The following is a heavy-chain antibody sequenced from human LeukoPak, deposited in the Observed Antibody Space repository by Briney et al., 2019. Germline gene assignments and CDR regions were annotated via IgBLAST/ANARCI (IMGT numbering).Heavy chain of an antibody. CDR1: GGSFSGYY. Sequence: SETLSLTCAVYGGSFSGYYWSWIRQPPGKGLEWIGEINHSGSTNYNPSLESRVTISVDTSKNQFSLKLSSVTAADTAVYYCARDPGVYCGGDCSSFDYXGQ. D-gene: IGHD2-21*02. CDR2: INHSGST. V-gene: IGHV4-34*01. J-gene: IGHJ4*02. CDR3: ARDPGVYCGGDCSSFDY.